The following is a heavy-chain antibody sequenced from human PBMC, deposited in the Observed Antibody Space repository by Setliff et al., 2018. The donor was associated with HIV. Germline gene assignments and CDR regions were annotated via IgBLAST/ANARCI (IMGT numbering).Heavy chain of an antibody. CDR1: GGSISSHY. J-gene: IGHJ6*02. D-gene: IGHD3-10*01. CDR3: ARPGSSSSYYAMDV. Sequence: PETLSLTCSFSGGSISSHYWSWIRQTPGKGLEWIGTIYNAGRISYSPSLRSRVTFSVDTSQNQFSLILRSVTAADTAVYYCARPGSSSSYYAMDVWGQGTTVTV. V-gene: IGHV4-59*11. CDR2: IYNAGRI.